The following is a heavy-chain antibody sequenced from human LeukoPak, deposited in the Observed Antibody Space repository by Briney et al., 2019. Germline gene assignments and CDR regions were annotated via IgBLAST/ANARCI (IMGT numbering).Heavy chain of an antibody. V-gene: IGHV3-21*01. D-gene: IGHD1-7*01. CDR1: GFTFSSYS. CDR2: ITSSSSYI. J-gene: IGHJ3*02. CDR3: ASGRNVGITGTTGAFDI. Sequence: NAGGSLRLSCAASGFTFSSYSMNWVRQAPGKGLDWVSSITSSSSYIYYADSVKGRFTISRDNAKNSLYLQMNSLGDEDTAVYYCASGRNVGITGTTGAFDIWGQGTMVTVSS.